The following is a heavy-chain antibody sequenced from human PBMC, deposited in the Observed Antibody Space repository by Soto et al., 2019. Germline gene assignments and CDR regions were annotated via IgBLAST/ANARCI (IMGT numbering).Heavy chain of an antibody. CDR2: IIPILGTA. Sequence: SVKVSCKTSGGTFSSYAISWVRHAPGQGREWIGGIIPILGTADYSQKFQGRVTITADKYTSTAYMELSSLRSEDTAVYFCATFFGPLNIYGSLRPNHVYYGMEVWGQGTPVTVSS. D-gene: IGHD5-18*01. J-gene: IGHJ6*02. CDR3: ATFFGPLNIYGSLRPNHVYYGMEV. CDR1: GGTFSSYA. V-gene: IGHV1-69*06.